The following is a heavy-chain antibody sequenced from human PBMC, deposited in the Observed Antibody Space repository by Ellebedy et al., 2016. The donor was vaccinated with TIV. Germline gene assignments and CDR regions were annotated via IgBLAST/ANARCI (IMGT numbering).Heavy chain of an antibody. CDR2: IWSDGSER. CDR1: GFTFSDFH. D-gene: IGHD3-16*01. Sequence: GESLKISCAASGFTFSDFHMHWVRQGPGGGLQWVALIWSDGSERDFADSVRGRFTVSSDNSKSVFYLQMNSLRADDTAKYVGAREVLGGRGDMDFWGQGTTVIVSS. J-gene: IGHJ6*02. V-gene: IGHV3-33*01. CDR3: AREVLGGRGDMDF.